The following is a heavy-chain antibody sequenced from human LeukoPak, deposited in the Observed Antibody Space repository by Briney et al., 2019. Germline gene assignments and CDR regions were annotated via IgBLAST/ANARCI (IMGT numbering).Heavy chain of an antibody. Sequence: GGSLRLSCAASGFTVSSNYMSWVRQAPGKGLEWVADIKQDGSEKYYVDSVKGRFTISRQNAKNSLFLQMNSLRAEDTAVYYCARHRSGGSQDDAFDIWGQGTLVTVSS. CDR3: ARHRSGGSQDDAFDI. V-gene: IGHV3-7*01. CDR1: GFTVSSNY. D-gene: IGHD2-15*01. CDR2: IKQDGSEK. J-gene: IGHJ3*02.